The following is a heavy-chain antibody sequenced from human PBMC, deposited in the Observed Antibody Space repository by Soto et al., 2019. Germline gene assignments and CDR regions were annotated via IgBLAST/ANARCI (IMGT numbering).Heavy chain of an antibody. J-gene: IGHJ3*01. D-gene: IGHD1-26*01. CDR2: IVPIFGST. V-gene: IGHV1-69*06. CDR3: ASREKVDAFDV. Sequence: QVQLVQSGAEVKKPGSSVKVSCKASGGSFSSYDIAWVRQASGQGLEWMGGIVPIFGSTNYEQRFRGRVTITPDKFTNTVYMELTSLTSEDTAVYYCASREKVDAFDVWGQGTRVTVSS. CDR1: GGSFSSYD.